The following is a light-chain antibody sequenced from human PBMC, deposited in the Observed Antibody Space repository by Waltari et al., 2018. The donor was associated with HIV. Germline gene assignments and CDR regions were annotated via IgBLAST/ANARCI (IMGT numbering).Light chain of an antibody. CDR1: PAIHNY. CDR3: QQYYAFPRT. Sequence: VIWMTHSPALLSASTGDTVNLTCRLSPAIHNYLARYQQRPRKAPNLLIYGASTLQSGVPSRISGSGSGTDFTLTISCLQPEDFAVYYCQQYYAFPRTFGHGTKVEVK. J-gene: IGKJ1*01. V-gene: IGKV1D-8*01. CDR2: GAS.